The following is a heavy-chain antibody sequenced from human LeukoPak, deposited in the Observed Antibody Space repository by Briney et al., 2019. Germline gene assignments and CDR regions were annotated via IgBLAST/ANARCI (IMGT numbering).Heavy chain of an antibody. CDR2: IYYSGST. CDR1: GGSISSYY. D-gene: IGHD3-10*01. V-gene: IGHV4-59*01. CDR3: ARATASEGSGY. J-gene: IGHJ4*02. Sequence: SETLSLTCTVSGGSISSYYWSWIRQPPGKGLEWIGYIYYSGSTNYNPSLKSRVTISVDTSKNQFSLKLSSVTAADTAVYYCARATASEGSGYWGQGTLDTVPS.